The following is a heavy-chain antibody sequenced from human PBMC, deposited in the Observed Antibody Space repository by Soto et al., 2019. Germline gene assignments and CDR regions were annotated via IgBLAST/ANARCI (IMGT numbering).Heavy chain of an antibody. CDR2: IYYSGST. Sequence: SETLSFTCTVSGGSISSSSYYWGWIRQPPGKGLEWIGSIYYSGSTYYNPSLKSRVTISVDTSKNQFSLKLSSVTAADTAVYYCARLSYYYGMDVWGQGTTVTVSS. CDR3: ARLSYYYGMDV. V-gene: IGHV4-39*01. CDR1: GGSISSSSYY. J-gene: IGHJ6*02.